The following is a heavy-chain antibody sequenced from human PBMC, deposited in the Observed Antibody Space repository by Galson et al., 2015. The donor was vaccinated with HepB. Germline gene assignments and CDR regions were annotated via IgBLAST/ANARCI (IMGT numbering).Heavy chain of an antibody. D-gene: IGHD3-22*01. J-gene: IGHJ4*02. CDR3: ARGWIYDSSGGG. Sequence: SLRLSCAASGFTFSSYSMNWVRQAPGKGLEWVSYISSSSSTIYYADSVKGRFTISRDNAKNSLYLQMNSLRDEDTAVYYCARGWIYDSSGGGWGQGTLVTVSS. CDR1: GFTFSSYS. CDR2: ISSSSSTI. V-gene: IGHV3-48*02.